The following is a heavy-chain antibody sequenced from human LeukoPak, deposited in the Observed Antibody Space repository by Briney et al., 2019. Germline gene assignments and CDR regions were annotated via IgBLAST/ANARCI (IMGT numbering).Heavy chain of an antibody. CDR3: ASLYGSSWPPFDY. D-gene: IGHD6-13*01. V-gene: IGHV4-4*02. Sequence: SEILSLTCTVSGGSISSSHWWSWVRQPPGKGLEWIGEIYHSGSINYNPSLKSRVTISIDKSKNQFPLKLSSVTAADTAVYYCASLYGSSWPPFDYWGQGTLVTVSS. CDR2: IYHSGSI. CDR1: GGSISSSHW. J-gene: IGHJ4*02.